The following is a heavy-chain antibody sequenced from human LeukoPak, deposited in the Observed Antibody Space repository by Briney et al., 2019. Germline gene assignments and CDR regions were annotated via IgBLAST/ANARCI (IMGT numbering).Heavy chain of an antibody. CDR2: IWYDGSNK. V-gene: IGHV3-33*01. D-gene: IGHD6-13*01. Sequence: PGRSLRLSCAASGFTFSSYGMHWVRQAPGKGLEWVAVIWYDGSNKYYADSVRGRFTISRDNSKNTLYLQMNSLRAEDTAAYYCARDSLGTVFDYWGQGTLVTVSS. CDR3: ARDSLGTVFDY. J-gene: IGHJ4*02. CDR1: GFTFSSYG.